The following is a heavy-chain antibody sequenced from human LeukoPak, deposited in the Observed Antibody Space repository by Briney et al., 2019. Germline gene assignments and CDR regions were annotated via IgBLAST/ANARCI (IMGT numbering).Heavy chain of an antibody. J-gene: IGHJ4*02. Sequence: SETLSLTCTVSGGSISSYYWSWIRQPPGKGLEWTGYIYYSGSTNYNPSLKSRVTISVDTSKNQFSLKLSSVTAADTAVYYCARDGGSFSDYWGQGTLVTVSS. CDR2: IYYSGST. CDR1: GGSISSYY. D-gene: IGHD1-26*01. CDR3: ARDGGSFSDY. V-gene: IGHV4-59*12.